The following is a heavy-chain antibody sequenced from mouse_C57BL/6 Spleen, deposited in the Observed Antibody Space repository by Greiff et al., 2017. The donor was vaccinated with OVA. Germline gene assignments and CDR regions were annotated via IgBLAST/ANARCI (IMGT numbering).Heavy chain of an antibody. J-gene: IGHJ4*01. CDR1: GYTFTSYW. Sequence: QVQLQQPGAELVKPGASVKMSCKASGYTFTSYWITWVKQRPGQGLEWIGDIYPGSGSTNYNEKFKSKATLTVDTSSSTAYMPLSSLTFEDSAVEYCARGPTRRSYAMDYWGQGTLVTVSS. V-gene: IGHV1-55*01. CDR3: ARGPTRRSYAMDY. CDR2: IYPGSGST.